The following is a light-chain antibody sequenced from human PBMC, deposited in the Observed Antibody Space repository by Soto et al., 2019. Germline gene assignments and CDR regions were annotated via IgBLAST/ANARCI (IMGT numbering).Light chain of an antibody. CDR3: MQALQTPLP. Sequence: DIVMTQTPLSLPVTPGEPASISCRSSQSLLHTNGYNYLDWYLQKPGQSPQLLISLGSDRASGVPDRFSGSGSGTEFTLKISRVEAEDVGVYYCMQALQTPLPFGGGTQVAIK. J-gene: IGKJ4*01. CDR2: LGS. CDR1: QSLLHTNGYNY. V-gene: IGKV2-28*01.